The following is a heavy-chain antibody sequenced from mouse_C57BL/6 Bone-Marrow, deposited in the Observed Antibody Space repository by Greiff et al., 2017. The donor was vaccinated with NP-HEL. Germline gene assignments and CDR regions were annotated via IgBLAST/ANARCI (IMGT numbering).Heavy chain of an antibody. V-gene: IGHV2-9*01. D-gene: IGHD1-1*01. Sequence: VQGVESGPGLVAPSQSLSITCTVSGFSLTSYGVDWVRQPPGKGLEWLGVIWGGGSTNYNSALMSRLSISKDNSKSQVFLKMNSLQTDDTAMYYCAKRGITTVVATDYAMDYWGQGTSVTVSS. J-gene: IGHJ4*01. CDR2: IWGGGST. CDR1: GFSLTSYG. CDR3: AKRGITTVVATDYAMDY.